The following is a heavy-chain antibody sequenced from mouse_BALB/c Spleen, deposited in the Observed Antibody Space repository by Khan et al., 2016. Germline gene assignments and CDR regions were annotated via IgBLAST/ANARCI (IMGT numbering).Heavy chain of an antibody. CDR2: IDPYFGST. D-gene: IGHD2-10*02. CDR1: GYSLTDYN. Sequence: VQLQQSGPEVEKPGASVKILGKASGYSLTDYNMNWVKQINGKSLEWIGNIDPYFGSTSYNQKFKGKATLTVDKSSSTSCMQLKRLTSEDSSVYYCARECGNYVWFAYWGQVTLVTVSA. CDR3: ARECGNYVWFAY. J-gene: IGHJ3*01. V-gene: IGHV1-39*01.